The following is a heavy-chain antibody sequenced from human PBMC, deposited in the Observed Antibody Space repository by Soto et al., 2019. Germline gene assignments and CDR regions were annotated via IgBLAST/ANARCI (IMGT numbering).Heavy chain of an antibody. Sequence: LSLTCAVYGGSFSGYYWSWIRQPPGKGLEWIGEINHSGSTNYNPSLKSRVTISVDLSKNQFSLRLSSVTTADTALYYCARTTAVPNTLRSRYFFDYWGQGTLVTVSS. D-gene: IGHD4-17*01. CDR3: ARTTAVPNTLRSRYFFDY. CDR1: GGSFSGYY. CDR2: INHSGST. V-gene: IGHV4-34*01. J-gene: IGHJ4*02.